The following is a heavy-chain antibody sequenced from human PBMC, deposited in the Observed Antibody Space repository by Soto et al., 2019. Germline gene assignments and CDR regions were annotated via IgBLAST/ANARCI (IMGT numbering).Heavy chain of an antibody. D-gene: IGHD3-3*01. CDR1: GGSISSSSYY. J-gene: IGHJ6*02. Sequence: SETLSLTCTVSGGSISSSSYYWGWIRQPPGKGLEWIGSIYYSGSTYYNPSLKSRVTISVDTSKNQFSLKLSSVTAADTAVYYCARIIPLCLVRTSYGMDVWGQGTTVIVSS. V-gene: IGHV4-39*01. CDR3: ARIIPLCLVRTSYGMDV. CDR2: IYYSGST.